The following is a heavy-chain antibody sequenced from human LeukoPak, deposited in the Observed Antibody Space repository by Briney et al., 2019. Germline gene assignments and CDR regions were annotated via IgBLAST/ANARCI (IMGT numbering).Heavy chain of an antibody. V-gene: IGHV1-69*10. Sequence: SVTVSCKASGGTLSTYSISWVRQAPGQGLQWMGRIIPIFGITSNAQKFESRVTITADRTTSTAYMKLSSLRADDTTVYDCAIYISSDYGALWYFDLWGRGTVVTVSS. CDR1: GGTLSTYS. J-gene: IGHJ2*01. D-gene: IGHD4-17*01. CDR3: AIYISSDYGALWYFDL. CDR2: IIPIFGIT.